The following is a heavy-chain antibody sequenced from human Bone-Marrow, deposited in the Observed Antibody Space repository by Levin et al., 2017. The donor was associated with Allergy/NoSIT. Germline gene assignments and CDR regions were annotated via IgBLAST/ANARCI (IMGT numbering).Heavy chain of an antibody. CDR2: IYSGGVA. Sequence: GGSLRLSCAASGFTVSSNYMRWVRQAPGKGLEWVSHIYSGGVANYADSVKGRFTISRDNSKNTLYLQMNSLRAEDTALYYCARDGGVTVAGDYWGQGTLVTVSS. V-gene: IGHV3-66*01. D-gene: IGHD6-19*01. J-gene: IGHJ4*02. CDR1: GFTVSSNY. CDR3: ARDGGVTVAGDY.